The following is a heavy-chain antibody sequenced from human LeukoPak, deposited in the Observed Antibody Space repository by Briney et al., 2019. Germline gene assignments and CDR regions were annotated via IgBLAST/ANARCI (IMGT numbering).Heavy chain of an antibody. CDR2: IKYDGSEK. CDR1: GFTFSNYW. V-gene: IGHV3-7*01. D-gene: IGHD6-13*01. Sequence: GGSLRLSCAASGFTFSNYWMTWVRQAPGKGLEWVANIKYDGSEKYYVDSVKGRFTISRDNAKKSLYLQMNSLRAEDTAMYYCARDLEAAGLFFDYWGQGTLVTVSS. CDR3: ARDLEAAGLFFDY. J-gene: IGHJ4*02.